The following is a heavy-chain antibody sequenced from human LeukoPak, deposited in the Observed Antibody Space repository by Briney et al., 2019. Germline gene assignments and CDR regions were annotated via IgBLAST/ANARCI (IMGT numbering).Heavy chain of an antibody. CDR3: ARSKH. Sequence: PSETLSLTCAVSGYFISSGYYWGWIRQPPGKGLEWIGIIYHSGSTNYNPSLKSRVTISVDTSKNQFSLKLSSVTAADTAVYYCARSKHWGQGTLVTVSS. CDR2: IYHSGST. V-gene: IGHV4-38-2*01. CDR1: GYFISSGYY. J-gene: IGHJ4*02.